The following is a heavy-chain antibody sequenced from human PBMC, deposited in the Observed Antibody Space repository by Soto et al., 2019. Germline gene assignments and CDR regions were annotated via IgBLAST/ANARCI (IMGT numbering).Heavy chain of an antibody. CDR3: ARDLLIAAAGSPPPY. J-gene: IGHJ4*02. V-gene: IGHV3-21*01. D-gene: IGHD6-13*01. CDR2: ISSSSSYI. Sequence: EVQLLESGGGLVKPGGSLRLSCAASGFTFSSYSMNWVRQAPGKGLEWVSSISSSSSYIYYADSVKGRFTISRDNAKNSLYLQMNSLRAEDTAVYYCARDLLIAAAGSPPPYWGQGTLVTVSS. CDR1: GFTFSSYS.